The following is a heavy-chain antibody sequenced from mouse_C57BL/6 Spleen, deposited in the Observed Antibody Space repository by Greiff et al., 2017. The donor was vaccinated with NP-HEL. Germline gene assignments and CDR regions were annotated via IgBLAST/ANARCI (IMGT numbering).Heavy chain of an antibody. D-gene: IGHD1-1*01. CDR3: TRYGGSSYDWFAY. CDR1: GYTFTDYE. V-gene: IGHV1-15*01. Sequence: VQLVESGAELVRPGASVTLSCKASGYTFTDYEMHWVKQTPVHGLEWIGAIDPETGGTAYNQKFKGKAILTADKSSSTAYMELRSLTSEDSAVYYCTRYGGSSYDWFAYWGQGTLVTVSA. CDR2: IDPETGGT. J-gene: IGHJ3*01.